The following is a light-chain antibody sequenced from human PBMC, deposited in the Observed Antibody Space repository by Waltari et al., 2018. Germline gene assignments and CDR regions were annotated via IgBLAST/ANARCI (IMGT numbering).Light chain of an antibody. Sequence: DVVMTQSPLSLPVTLGQPASIPCRSSQSLVYSDGNTYLRWFLQRPGQSPRRLIYTVSKRDSGVPDRFSGSGSGTDFTLKISRVEAEDVGVYYCMQGSHWPRTFGQGTKVEIK. V-gene: IGKV2-30*01. CDR1: QSLVYSDGNTY. CDR3: MQGSHWPRT. J-gene: IGKJ1*01. CDR2: TVS.